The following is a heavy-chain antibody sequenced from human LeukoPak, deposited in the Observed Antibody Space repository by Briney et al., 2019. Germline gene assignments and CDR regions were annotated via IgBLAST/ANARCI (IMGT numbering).Heavy chain of an antibody. D-gene: IGHD3-22*01. CDR3: AKGPHYYDSSGYYSLDY. CDR2: ISYDGSNK. V-gene: IGHV3-30*18. Sequence: GGSLRLSCAASGFTFSSYGMHWVRQAPGKGLEWVAVISYDGSNKYYADSVKGRFTISRDNAKNSLYLQMSSLRAEDTAVYYCAKGPHYYDSSGYYSLDYWGQGTLVTVSS. CDR1: GFTFSSYG. J-gene: IGHJ4*02.